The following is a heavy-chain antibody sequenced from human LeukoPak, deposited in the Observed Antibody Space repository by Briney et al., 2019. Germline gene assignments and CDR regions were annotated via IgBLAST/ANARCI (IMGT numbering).Heavy chain of an antibody. D-gene: IGHD3-9*01. Sequence: SETLSLTCAVYGESFDGFYWNWIRQPPGKGLEWIGEINYSGMSDYNPALKSRVAISAGSSKRQFSLDLTSVTAADTAVYYCAIRLATSRLATATTWFDPWGQGTLVSVSS. J-gene: IGHJ5*02. CDR2: INYSGMS. CDR3: AIRLATSRLATATTWFDP. CDR1: GESFDGFY. V-gene: IGHV4-34*01.